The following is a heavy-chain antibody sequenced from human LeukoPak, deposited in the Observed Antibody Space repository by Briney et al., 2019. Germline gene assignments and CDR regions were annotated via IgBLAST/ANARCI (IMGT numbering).Heavy chain of an antibody. CDR2: IYYSGST. D-gene: IGHD3-22*01. V-gene: IGHV4-39*01. CDR1: GGSISSSSHY. Sequence: NPSETLSLTCTVSGGSISSSSHYWGWIRQPPGKGLEWIGSIYYSGSTYYNPSLKSRVTISVDTSKNQFSLKLSSVTAADTAVYYCARPRNLYYDSSGLSAFDIWGQGTMVTVSS. CDR3: ARPRNLYYDSSGLSAFDI. J-gene: IGHJ3*02.